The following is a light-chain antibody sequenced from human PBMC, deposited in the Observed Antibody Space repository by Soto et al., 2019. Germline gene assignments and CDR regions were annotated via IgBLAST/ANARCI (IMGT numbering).Light chain of an antibody. J-gene: IGLJ1*01. CDR3: CSYAGTYTSFV. V-gene: IGLV2-11*01. CDR1: SSDVGGYNY. CDR2: DVS. Sequence: QSVLTQPRSVSGSPGQSVTISCTGTSSDVGGYNYVSWYQQHPGKAPKVMIYDVSKRPSGVPDRFSGSTSGNTASLTISGLQAEDEADYYCCSYAGTYTSFVFGTG.